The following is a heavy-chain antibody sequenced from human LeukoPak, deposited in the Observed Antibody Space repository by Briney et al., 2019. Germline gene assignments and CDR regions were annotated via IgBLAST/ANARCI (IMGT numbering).Heavy chain of an antibody. CDR1: GGSISSYY. D-gene: IGHD3-10*01. CDR3: ARVTMVRGVISFDY. CDR2: IYYSGST. J-gene: IGHJ4*02. Sequence: SETLSLTCNVSGGSISSYYWSWIRQPPGKGLEWIGDIYYSGSTNYNPSLKSRVTISVGTSKNQFSLKLSSVTAADTAVYYCARVTMVRGVISFDYWGQGTLVTVSS. V-gene: IGHV4-59*01.